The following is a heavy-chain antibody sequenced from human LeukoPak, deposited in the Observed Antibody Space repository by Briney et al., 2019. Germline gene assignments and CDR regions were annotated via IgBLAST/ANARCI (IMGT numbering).Heavy chain of an antibody. CDR1: GDSFSDYS. J-gene: IGHJ6*03. Sequence: RSSETLSLTCAVYGDSFSDYSWSWIRQTPGKGFEWIGEINHSGSTNYYPSLKSRVTMSVDTSKNHFSLRLSSVTAADTAVYYCARGGSGWNYYYYYMDVWGKGTTVTISS. D-gene: IGHD6-19*01. CDR3: ARGGSGWNYYYYYMDV. CDR2: INHSGST. V-gene: IGHV4-34*01.